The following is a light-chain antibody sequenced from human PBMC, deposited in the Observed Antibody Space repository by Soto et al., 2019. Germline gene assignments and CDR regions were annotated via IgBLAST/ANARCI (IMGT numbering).Light chain of an antibody. V-gene: IGKV1-5*03. CDR2: KAS. CDR3: QQYNNYPLT. Sequence: DIQMTQSPSTLSASVGDRVTITCRASQSISTWLAWYQQKPGKAPKLLIYKASSLEGGVPSRFSGSGSGTEFNITISILQPDDFATYYCQQYNNYPLTCGGGTTVDIK. J-gene: IGKJ4*01. CDR1: QSISTW.